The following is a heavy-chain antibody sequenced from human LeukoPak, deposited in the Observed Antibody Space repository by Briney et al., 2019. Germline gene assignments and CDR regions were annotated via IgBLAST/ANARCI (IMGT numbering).Heavy chain of an antibody. Sequence: PGRSLRLSCAASGFTFSSYGMHRVRQAPGKGLEWVAVIWYDGSNKYYADSVKGRFTISRDNSKNTLYLQMNSLRAEDTAVYYCARESGYFDYWGQGTLVTVSS. CDR2: IWYDGSNK. V-gene: IGHV3-33*01. CDR3: ARESGYFDY. CDR1: GFTFSSYG. J-gene: IGHJ4*02.